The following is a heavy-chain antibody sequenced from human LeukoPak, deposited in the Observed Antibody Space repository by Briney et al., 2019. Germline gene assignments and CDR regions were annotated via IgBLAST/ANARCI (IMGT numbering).Heavy chain of an antibody. CDR1: GGSISSGGYS. CDR2: IYHSGST. V-gene: IGHV4-30-2*01. D-gene: IGHD5-18*01. CDR3: ARRGYSYGYDY. J-gene: IGHJ4*02. Sequence: SETLSLTCAVSGGSISSGGYSWSWIRQPPGKGLEWIGYIYHSGSTYYNPSLKSRVTISVDRSKNQFSPKLSSVTAADTAVYYCARRGYSYGYDYWGQGTLVTVSS.